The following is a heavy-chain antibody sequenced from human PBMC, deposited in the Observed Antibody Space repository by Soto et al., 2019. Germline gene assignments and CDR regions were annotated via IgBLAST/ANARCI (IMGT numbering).Heavy chain of an antibody. J-gene: IGHJ4*02. Sequence: EVQLLESGGGLVQPGGSLRLSCAASGFTFSSYVMNWVRQAPGKGLEWVSSISGSGDTTYYADSVKGRFTISRDNSKNPLYLQMNSLRTEDTAVYYCAKFTTVTKYYFDYWGQGTLVTVSS. V-gene: IGHV3-23*01. CDR3: AKFTTVTKYYFDY. D-gene: IGHD4-17*01. CDR1: GFTFSSYV. CDR2: ISGSGDTT.